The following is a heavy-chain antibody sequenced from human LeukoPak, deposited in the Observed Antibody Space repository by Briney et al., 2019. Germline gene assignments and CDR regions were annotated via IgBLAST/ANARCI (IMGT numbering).Heavy chain of an antibody. J-gene: IGHJ5*02. Sequence: SETLSLTCTVSGGSISSYYWSWIRQPPGKGLEWIGYIYYSGSTNYNPSLKSRVTISVDTSRNQFSLKLSSVTAADTAVYYCARTEWELNWFDPWGQGTLVTVSS. CDR1: GGSISSYY. V-gene: IGHV4-59*01. D-gene: IGHD1-26*01. CDR3: ARTEWELNWFDP. CDR2: IYYSGST.